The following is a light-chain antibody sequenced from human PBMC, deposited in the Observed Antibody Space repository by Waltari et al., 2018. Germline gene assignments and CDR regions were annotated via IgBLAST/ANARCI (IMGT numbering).Light chain of an antibody. Sequence: EIVMTQSPATLSVSPGERATLSCRASQSVSSTLAWYQQKPGQAPRLLIHGASTRAPGIPARFSGSGSGKEFTLTISSLQSEDFAVYYCQQYNNWPPITFGQGTRLEIK. CDR3: QQYNNWPPIT. J-gene: IGKJ5*01. CDR2: GAS. CDR1: QSVSST. V-gene: IGKV3-15*01.